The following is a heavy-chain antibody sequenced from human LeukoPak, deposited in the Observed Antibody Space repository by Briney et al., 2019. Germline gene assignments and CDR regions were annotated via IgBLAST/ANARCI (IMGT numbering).Heavy chain of an antibody. CDR2: IYHTGNT. D-gene: IGHD3-10*02. Sequence: SETLSLTCAVPGDSISSGGYSWNWIRQPPGTGLEWIGYIYHTGNTFYNPSLKSRVTISVDRSKNQFSLRLTSVTAADTAVYYCARGFVRENPGSWFDPWGQGTQVTVSP. CDR1: GDSISSGGYS. V-gene: IGHV4-30-2*01. J-gene: IGHJ5*02. CDR3: ARGFVRENPGSWFDP.